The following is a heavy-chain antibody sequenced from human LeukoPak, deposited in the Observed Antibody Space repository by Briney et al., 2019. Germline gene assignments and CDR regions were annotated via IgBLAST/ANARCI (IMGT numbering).Heavy chain of an antibody. J-gene: IGHJ4*02. Sequence: GGSLRLSCAASGFTFSSYAMHWVRQAPGKGLEWVAVISYDGSNKYYADSVKGRFTISRDNSKNTLYLQMNSLRAEDTAVYYCARAPGGNNHFDYWGQGTLVTVSS. V-gene: IGHV3-30-3*01. CDR1: GFTFSSYA. CDR2: ISYDGSNK. CDR3: ARAPGGNNHFDY. D-gene: IGHD4-23*01.